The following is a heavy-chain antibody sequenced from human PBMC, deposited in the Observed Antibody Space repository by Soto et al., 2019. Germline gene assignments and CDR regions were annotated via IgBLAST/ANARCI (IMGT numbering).Heavy chain of an antibody. CDR1: GYTFTSYA. Sequence: ASVKVSCKASGYTFTSYAMHWVRQAPGQRLEWMGWINAGNGNTKYSQKFQGRVTITRDTSASTAYMELSSLRSEDTAVYYCARSDSWYMGGDFWGQGTLVTVSS. CDR2: INAGNGNT. D-gene: IGHD6-13*01. CDR3: ARSDSWYMGGDF. J-gene: IGHJ4*02. V-gene: IGHV1-3*01.